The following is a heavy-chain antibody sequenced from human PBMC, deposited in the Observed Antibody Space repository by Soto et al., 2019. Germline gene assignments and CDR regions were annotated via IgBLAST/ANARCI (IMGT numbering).Heavy chain of an antibody. CDR1: GYTFTSYG. J-gene: IGHJ3*02. CDR2: ISAYNGNT. Sequence: ASVKVSCKASGYTFTSYGISWVRQAPGQGLEWMGWISAYNGNTNYAQKLQGRVTMTTDTSTSTAYMELRSLRSDDTAVYYCARDCSGGSCAVSDAFDIWGQGTMVTVSS. V-gene: IGHV1-18*01. CDR3: ARDCSGGSCAVSDAFDI. D-gene: IGHD2-15*01.